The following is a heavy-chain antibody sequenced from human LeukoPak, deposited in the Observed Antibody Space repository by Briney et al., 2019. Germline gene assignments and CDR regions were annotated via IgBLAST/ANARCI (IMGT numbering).Heavy chain of an antibody. CDR2: IYTSGST. J-gene: IGHJ4*02. CDR1: GGSISSGSYY. V-gene: IGHV4-61*02. CDR3: VRDKWELYDY. Sequence: PSETLSLTCTVSGGSISSGSYYWSWIRQPAGKGLEWIGRIYTSGSTNYNPSLKSRVTISVDTSKNQFSLKLSSVTAADTAVYYCVRDKWELYDYWGQGTLVTVSS. D-gene: IGHD1-26*01.